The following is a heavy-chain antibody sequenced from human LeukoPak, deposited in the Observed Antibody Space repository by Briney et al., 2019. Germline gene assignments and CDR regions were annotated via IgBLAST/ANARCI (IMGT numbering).Heavy chain of an antibody. J-gene: IGHJ4*02. CDR2: SSSSGNTT. D-gene: IGHD6-13*01. Sequence: KPGGSLRLSCAASGFIFSDHYMSWIRQAPGKGLEWLSYSSSSGNTTHYADSVRGRSTISRDNAKNSLFLQMNSLRVEDTAIYYCARDGTSSWYFDSWGQGTLVTVAS. CDR1: GFIFSDHY. CDR3: ARDGTSSWYFDS. V-gene: IGHV3-11*01.